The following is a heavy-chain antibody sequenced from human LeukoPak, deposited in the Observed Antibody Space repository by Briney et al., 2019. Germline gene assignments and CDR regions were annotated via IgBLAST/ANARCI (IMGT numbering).Heavy chain of an antibody. Sequence: GGSLRLSCAASGFTFSSYWMSGVRQAPGKGLEWVSGISGSGDNTYYADSVKGRFTISRDNSKNTLYVQVNSLGTEDTAAYYCAKGSYYDSSGSFYFDYWGQGSLVTVSS. CDR1: GFTFSSYW. V-gene: IGHV3-23*01. D-gene: IGHD3-22*01. CDR2: ISGSGDNT. J-gene: IGHJ4*02. CDR3: AKGSYYDSSGSFYFDY.